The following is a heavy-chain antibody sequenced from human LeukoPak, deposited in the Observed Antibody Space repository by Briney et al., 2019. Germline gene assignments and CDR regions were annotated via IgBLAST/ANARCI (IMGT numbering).Heavy chain of an antibody. J-gene: IGHJ3*02. V-gene: IGHV4-39*01. CDR2: IYYSGST. CDR1: GGSISSSSYY. CDR3: ARHLQSLLRFLEWPCGAFDI. Sequence: SETLSLTCTVSGGSISSSSYYWGWIRQPPGKGLEWIGSIYYSGSTYYNPSLKSRVTISVDTSKNQFSLKLSSVTAADTAVYYCARHLQSLLRFLEWPCGAFDIWGQGTMVTVSS. D-gene: IGHD3-3*01.